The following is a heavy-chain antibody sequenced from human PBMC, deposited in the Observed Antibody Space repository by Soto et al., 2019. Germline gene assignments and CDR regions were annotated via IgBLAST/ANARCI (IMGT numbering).Heavy chain of an antibody. Sequence: PGGSLRLSCAASGFSFAGYALTWVRLAPGKGLEWVASISGGGGSTYYADSVKGRFSISRDNSNRMVYLQMGSLTAGDTAVYYCAKTETFNGYYNAFDYWGQGTRGTVSS. CDR3: AKTETFNGYYNAFDY. CDR1: GFSFAGYA. CDR2: ISGGGGST. J-gene: IGHJ4*02. V-gene: IGHV3-23*01. D-gene: IGHD3-9*01.